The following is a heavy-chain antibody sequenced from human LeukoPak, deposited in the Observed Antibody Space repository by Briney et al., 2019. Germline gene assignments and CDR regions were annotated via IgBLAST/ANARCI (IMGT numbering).Heavy chain of an antibody. CDR1: ELTCRNYG. V-gene: IGHV3-33*01. D-gene: IGHD1-26*01. J-gene: IGHJ4*02. Sequence: GESLRLSCAASELTCRNYGMHWVRQAPGKGLEWVAVIWYDGSNQYYVDSVKGRFTVSRDNAKNTLYLQMNSLRAEDTAVYYCATDRNSGKYYDYWGQGTLVTVSS. CDR2: IWYDGSNQ. CDR3: ATDRNSGKYYDY.